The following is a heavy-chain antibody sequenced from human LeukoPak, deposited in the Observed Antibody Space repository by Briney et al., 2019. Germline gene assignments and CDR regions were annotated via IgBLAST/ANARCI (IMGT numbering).Heavy chain of an antibody. CDR1: GFTFSSYA. CDR3: AKGPKRIIYSGGSCYPFDY. J-gene: IGHJ4*02. Sequence: GGSLRLSCAASGFTFSSYAMSWVRQAPGKGLEWVSAISGSGGSTHYADSVKGRFTISRDNSKNTLYLQMNSLRAEDTAVYYCAKGPKRIIYSGGSCYPFDYWGQGTLVTVSS. D-gene: IGHD2-15*01. V-gene: IGHV3-23*01. CDR2: ISGSGGST.